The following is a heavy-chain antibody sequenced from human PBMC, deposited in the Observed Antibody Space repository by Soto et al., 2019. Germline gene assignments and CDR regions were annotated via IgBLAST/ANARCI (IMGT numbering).Heavy chain of an antibody. D-gene: IGHD6-19*01. J-gene: IGHJ5*02. CDR1: SGSISSSNW. CDR3: ARDVYSSGSQNWFDP. V-gene: IGHV4-4*02. Sequence: QVQLQESGPGLVKPSGTLSLTCAVSSGSISSSNWWSWVRQPPGKGLEWIGEIYHSGSTNYNPSLQSRVTISVDKSKNQFSLKLSSVTAADTAVYYCARDVYSSGSQNWFDPWGQGTLVTVSS. CDR2: IYHSGST.